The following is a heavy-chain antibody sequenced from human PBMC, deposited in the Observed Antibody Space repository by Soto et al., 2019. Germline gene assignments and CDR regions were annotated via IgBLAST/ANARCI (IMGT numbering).Heavy chain of an antibody. CDR3: ARSRYSGSYFFES. CDR1: GGSISTCDYY. CDR2: IPYTQRT. J-gene: IGHJ4*02. V-gene: IGHV4-30-4*01. D-gene: IGHD1-26*01. Sequence: PSETLSLTGTVSGGSISTCDYYWSWIRRTHGQCLEWIAYIPYTQRTQYRPPLKSRVTISVDTPKNRFSPKLSSVTAADTAVPYCARSRYSGSYFFESWGQGILVTSPQ.